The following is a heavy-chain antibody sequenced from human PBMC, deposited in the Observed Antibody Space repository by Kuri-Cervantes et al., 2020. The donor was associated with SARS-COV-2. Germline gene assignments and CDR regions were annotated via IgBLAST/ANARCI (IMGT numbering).Heavy chain of an antibody. CDR1: GDSISDSNNW. CDR3: ARVRYCTATNCMPFCDY. J-gene: IGHJ4*02. CDR2: IYHSGST. D-gene: IGHD2-8*02. Sequence: SCAVSGDSISDSNNWWSWVRRPPGKGLEWIGEIYHSGSTNYSPSFKSRVTMSIDTSKNHFSLKLNSVTAADTAVYYCARVRYCTATNCMPFCDYWGRGTLVTVSS. V-gene: IGHV4-4*02.